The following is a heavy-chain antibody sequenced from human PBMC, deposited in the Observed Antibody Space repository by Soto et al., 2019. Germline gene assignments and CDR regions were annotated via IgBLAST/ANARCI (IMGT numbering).Heavy chain of an antibody. D-gene: IGHD3-3*01. CDR2: MNPNSGNT. Sequence: GASGKVSCKASGYTFTKYDINWVRQATGQGLEWMGWMNPNSGNTGYAQKFQGRVTMTRDTSISTAYMELSSLRSEDTAVYYCARTLRFLEWLFLHPYYFDYWGQGTLVTVSS. CDR3: ARTLRFLEWLFLHPYYFDY. J-gene: IGHJ4*02. V-gene: IGHV1-8*01. CDR1: GYTFTKYD.